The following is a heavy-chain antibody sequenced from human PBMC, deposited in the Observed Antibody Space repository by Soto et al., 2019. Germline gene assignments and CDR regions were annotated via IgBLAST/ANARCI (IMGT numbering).Heavy chain of an antibody. V-gene: IGHV4-34*01. CDR3: ARGYSSSWYTQNYYYYYGMDV. J-gene: IGHJ6*02. Sequence: KPSKALSLTCAVYGGSFSGYYWSWIRQPPGKGLEWIGEINHSGSTNYNPSLKSRVTISVDTSKNQFSLKLSSVTAADTAVYYCARGYSSSWYTQNYYYYYGMDVWGQGTTVTGSS. CDR2: INHSGST. CDR1: GGSFSGYY. D-gene: IGHD6-13*01.